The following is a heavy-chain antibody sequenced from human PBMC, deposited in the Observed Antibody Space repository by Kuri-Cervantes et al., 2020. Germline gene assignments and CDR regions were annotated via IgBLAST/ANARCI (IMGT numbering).Heavy chain of an antibody. CDR1: GFTFSRYW. Sequence: GGSLRLSCAASGFTFSRYWMSWVRQAPGKRLEWVANINEDGREKYYVDSVRGRFTISRDNAKNTLYLQMNSLRADDTAVYYCAREQVAGNRNDAFDIWGQGTMVTVSS. V-gene: IGHV3-7*01. D-gene: IGHD6-19*01. CDR3: AREQVAGNRNDAFDI. CDR2: INEDGREK. J-gene: IGHJ3*02.